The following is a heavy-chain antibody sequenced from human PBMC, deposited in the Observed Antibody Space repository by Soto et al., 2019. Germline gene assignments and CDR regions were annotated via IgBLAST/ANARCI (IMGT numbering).Heavy chain of an antibody. CDR1: GFVFRDYY. V-gene: IGHV3-11*01. D-gene: IGHD3-10*01. CDR2: ITSRDTDV. Sequence: QVQLVESGGGLVKPGESLRLSCAASGFVFRDYYMTWIRQAPGKGLEWVSYITSRDTDVYYADSVQGRFTISRDNARNSLFLQLNSLRAEDTAVYFCARDLRGDYKSGASDLWGRGTLVTVSS. J-gene: IGHJ3*01. CDR3: ARDLRGDYKSGASDL.